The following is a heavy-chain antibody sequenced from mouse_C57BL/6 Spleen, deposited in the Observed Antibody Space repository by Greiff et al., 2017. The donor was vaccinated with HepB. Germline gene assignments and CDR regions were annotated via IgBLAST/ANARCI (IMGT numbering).Heavy chain of an antibody. CDR1: GYSITSGYY. J-gene: IGHJ3*01. CDR2: ISYDGSN. V-gene: IGHV3-6*01. Sequence: EVQLQESGPGLVKPSQSLSLTCSVTGYSITSGYYWNWIRQVPGNKLEWMGYISYDGSNNYNPSLKNRISITRDTSKNQFFLKLNPVTTEDTATYYCARDTHAWFAYWGKGTLVTVSA. CDR3: ARDTHAWFAY.